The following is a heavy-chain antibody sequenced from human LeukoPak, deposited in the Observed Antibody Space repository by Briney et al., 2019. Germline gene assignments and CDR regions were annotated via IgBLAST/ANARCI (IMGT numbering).Heavy chain of an antibody. D-gene: IGHD3-22*01. CDR2: IYSGGDK. CDR1: GFTVSSNY. J-gene: IGHJ4*02. Sequence: GGSLRLSCAASGFTVSSNYMNWVRQAPGKGLEWVSLIYSGGDKRYAASVKGRFTISRDNSKNTLYLQMDSLRVEDTAVYYCGGYSSLDHWGQGTLVTVSS. V-gene: IGHV3-53*01. CDR3: GGYSSLDH.